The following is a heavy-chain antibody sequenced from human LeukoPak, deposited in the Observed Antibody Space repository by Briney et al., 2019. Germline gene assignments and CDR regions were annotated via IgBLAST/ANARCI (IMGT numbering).Heavy chain of an antibody. J-gene: IGHJ4*02. CDR2: IGSGSRYK. D-gene: IGHD6-13*01. Sequence: WGALRLSCAASGFTLSSYSMNWGRQAPGKGVEGGSFIGSGSRYKNYVDSVRGRFTISRDNAKNSLYLQMNSLRAEDTAVYFCASGVIIATAGSLDYWGQGTLVTVSS. V-gene: IGHV3-21*01. CDR3: ASGVIIATAGSLDY. CDR1: GFTLSSYS.